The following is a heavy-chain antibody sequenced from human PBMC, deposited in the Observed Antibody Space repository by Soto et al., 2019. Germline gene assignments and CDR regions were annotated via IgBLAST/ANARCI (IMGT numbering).Heavy chain of an antibody. CDR2: IWYDGSYK. V-gene: IGHV3-33*01. CDR3: ARKGSGWTFDY. D-gene: IGHD6-19*01. J-gene: IGHJ4*02. CDR1: GFTLSNYA. Sequence: QVQLVESGGGVVQPGRSLRLSCAASGFTLSNYAMHWVSQAPGKGLEWVAVIWYDGSYKYYADSVKGRFTISRDSSKNTLFLQVNSLRADDTAMYYCARKGSGWTFDYWGQGTLVTVSS.